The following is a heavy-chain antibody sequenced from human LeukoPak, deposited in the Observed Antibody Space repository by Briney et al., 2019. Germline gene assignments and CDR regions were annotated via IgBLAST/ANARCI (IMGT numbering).Heavy chain of an antibody. D-gene: IGHD4-17*01. CDR3: ARLGYGDYDY. J-gene: IGHJ4*02. CDR1: GFTFSSYG. V-gene: IGHV3-30*02. CDR2: IRYDGSNK. Sequence: GGSLRLSYAASGFTFSSYGMHWVRQAPGKGLEWVAFIRYDGSNKYYADSVKGRFTISRDNSKNTLYLQMNSLRPEDTAVYYCARLGYGDYDYWGQGTLVTVSS.